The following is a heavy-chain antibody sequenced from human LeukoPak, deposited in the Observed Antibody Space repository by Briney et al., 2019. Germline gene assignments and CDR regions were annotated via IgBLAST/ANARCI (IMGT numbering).Heavy chain of an antibody. D-gene: IGHD6-19*01. CDR3: ARPYSSGWYKGDFDY. CDR2: INPNSGGT. J-gene: IGHJ4*02. V-gene: IGHV1-2*02. Sequence: ASVNVSCKASGYTFTGYYMHWVRQAPGQGLEWMGWINPNSGGTNYAQKFQGRVTMTRDTSISTAYMELSRLRSDDTAVYYCARPYSSGWYKGDFDYWGQGTLVTVSS. CDR1: GYTFTGYY.